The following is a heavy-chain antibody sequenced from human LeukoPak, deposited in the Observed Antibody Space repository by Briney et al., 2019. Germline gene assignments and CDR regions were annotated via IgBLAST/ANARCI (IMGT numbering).Heavy chain of an antibody. J-gene: IGHJ5*02. V-gene: IGHV1-8*03. CDR3: ARVMRDYSSSWYNWFDP. D-gene: IGHD6-13*01. Sequence: ASVKVSCKASGYTFTSYDINWVRQATGQGLEWMGWMNPNSGNTGYAQKFQGRVTITRNTSISTAYMELSSLRSEDTAVYYCARVMRDYSSSWYNWFDPWGQGTLVTVSS. CDR1: GYTFTSYD. CDR2: MNPNSGNT.